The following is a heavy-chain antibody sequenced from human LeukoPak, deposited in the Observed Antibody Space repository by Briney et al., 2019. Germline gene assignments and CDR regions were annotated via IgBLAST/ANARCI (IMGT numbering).Heavy chain of an antibody. D-gene: IGHD6-13*01. CDR1: GFTFSSYA. J-gene: IGHJ3*02. CDR2: ISGSGGTT. CDR3: AKDSSSWYDAFDI. Sequence: PGGSLRLSCAASGFTFSSYAMSWVRQAPGKGLEWISTISGSGGTTYYADSVKGRFTISRDNSKNTLYLQMNSLRAEDTAVYYCAKDSSSWYDAFDIWGQGTMVTVSS. V-gene: IGHV3-23*01.